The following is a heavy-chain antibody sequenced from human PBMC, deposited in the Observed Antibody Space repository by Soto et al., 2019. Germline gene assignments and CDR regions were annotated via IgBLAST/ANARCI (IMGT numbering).Heavy chain of an antibody. Sequence: ESLQISCNVSGDSFTNYWIGWVRQMPGKGLEWMGIIYPGDSDTRYSPSFQGQVTISADKSISTAYLQWSSLKASDTAMYYCARHHKEIKAFDIWCEGAMLTLSS. V-gene: IGHV5-51*01. CDR1: GDSFTNYW. CDR3: ARHHKEIKAFDI. J-gene: IGHJ3*02. CDR2: IYPGDSDT.